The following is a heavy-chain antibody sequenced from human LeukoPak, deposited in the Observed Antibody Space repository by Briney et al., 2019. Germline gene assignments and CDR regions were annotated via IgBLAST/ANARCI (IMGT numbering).Heavy chain of an antibody. V-gene: IGHV3-74*01. CDR1: GFTFSSYW. CDR3: ARVFYYDSSGYWDSPFDY. Sequence: GGSLRLSCAASGFTFSSYWMHWVRQAPGKGLVWVSRINSDGSSTSYADSVKGRFTISRDNAKNTLYLQMNSLRAEDTAVYYCARVFYYDSSGYWDSPFDYWGQGTLVTVSS. CDR2: INSDGSST. D-gene: IGHD3-22*01. J-gene: IGHJ4*02.